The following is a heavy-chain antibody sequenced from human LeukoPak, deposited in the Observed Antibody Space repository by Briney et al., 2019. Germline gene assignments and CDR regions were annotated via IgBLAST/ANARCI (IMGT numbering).Heavy chain of an antibody. J-gene: IGHJ1*01. CDR1: GFTFSSYS. CDR3: ARETRYYYGSGSYYTEYFHH. D-gene: IGHD3-10*01. V-gene: IGHV3-21*01. Sequence: GGSLRLSCAASGFTFSSYSMNWVRQAPGKGLEWVSSIVGSSSYIYYADSVKGRFTISRDNAKNSLYLQMSSLRAEDTAVYYRARETRYYYGSGSYYTEYFHHWGQGTLVTVSS. CDR2: IVGSSSYI.